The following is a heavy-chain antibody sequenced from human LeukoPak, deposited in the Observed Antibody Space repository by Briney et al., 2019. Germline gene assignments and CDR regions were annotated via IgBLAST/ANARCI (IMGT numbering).Heavy chain of an antibody. CDR1: GGSFSGYY. J-gene: IGHJ6*02. CDR3: ARVDTAMARPYYYDMDV. CDR2: INHSGST. D-gene: IGHD5-18*01. V-gene: IGHV4-34*01. Sequence: SETLSLTCAVSGGSFSGYYWSWIRQPPGKGLEWVGEINHSGSTNYNPSLKSRVTMSVDTSKNQFSLKLRSVTDADTAVYYCARVDTAMARPYYYDMDVWGQGTTVTVSS.